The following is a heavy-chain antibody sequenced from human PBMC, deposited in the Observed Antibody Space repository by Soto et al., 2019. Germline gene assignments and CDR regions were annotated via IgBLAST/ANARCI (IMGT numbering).Heavy chain of an antibody. CDR2: ISGSGGST. J-gene: IGHJ4*02. Sequence: DVQLLESGGGLVQPGGSLRLSCAASGFTFSSFAMSWVRQAPGKGLEWVSGISGSGGSTYYADSVKGRFTISRDNSKNTLHLQMNSLRAEDTAVYYCAKHDSSVTSWFDYWGQGTLVTVSS. CDR3: AKHDSSVTSWFDY. D-gene: IGHD6-19*01. CDR1: GFTFSSFA. V-gene: IGHV3-23*01.